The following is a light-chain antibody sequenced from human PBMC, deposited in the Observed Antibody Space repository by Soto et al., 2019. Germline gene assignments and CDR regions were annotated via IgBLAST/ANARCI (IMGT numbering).Light chain of an antibody. J-gene: IGKJ5*01. CDR1: QSISSW. CDR3: QQYNSYPIT. Sequence: IQMTQSPSTLSASVGDRVTITCRASQSISSWLAWYQQKPGKAPKLLIYDASSLESGVPSRFSGSGSGTEFTLTISSLQPDDFATYYCQQYNSYPITFGQGTRLEL. CDR2: DAS. V-gene: IGKV1-5*01.